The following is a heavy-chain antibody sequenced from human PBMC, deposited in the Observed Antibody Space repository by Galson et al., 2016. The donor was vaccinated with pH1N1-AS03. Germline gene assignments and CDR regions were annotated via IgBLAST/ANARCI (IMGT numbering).Heavy chain of an antibody. Sequence: QSGAEVTKPGESLKISCKGSGYSFVRYWIGWVRQMPGKGLEWMGVIYSGVSADTRYSPSFQGQVTISADKSISTAYLQWSSLKASDSAIYYCARTSGYSSHWALDIWGQGTMVTVSS. CDR2: IYSGVSADT. V-gene: IGHV5-51*01. CDR1: GYSFVRYW. CDR3: ARTSGYSSHWALDI. J-gene: IGHJ3*02. D-gene: IGHD5-18*01.